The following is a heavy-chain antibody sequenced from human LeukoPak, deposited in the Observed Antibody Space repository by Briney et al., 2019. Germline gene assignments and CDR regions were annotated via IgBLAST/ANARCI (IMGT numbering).Heavy chain of an antibody. Sequence: SETLSLTCTVSGGSISSYYWSWIWQPPGKGLEWIGYIYTSGSTNYNPSLKSRVTMSVDTSKNQFSLKLSSVTAADTAVYYCARDRQTFTMVRGVIGWFDPWGQGTLVTVSS. CDR2: IYTSGST. D-gene: IGHD3-10*01. CDR3: ARDRQTFTMVRGVIGWFDP. CDR1: GGSISSYY. V-gene: IGHV4-4*09. J-gene: IGHJ5*02.